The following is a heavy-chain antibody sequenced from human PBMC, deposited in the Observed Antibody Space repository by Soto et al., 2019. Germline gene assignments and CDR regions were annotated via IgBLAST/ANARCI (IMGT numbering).Heavy chain of an antibody. CDR3: ARIEHRSGYDDYYGMDV. D-gene: IGHD6-19*01. CDR1: GYTFTSYA. V-gene: IGHV1-3*01. Sequence: ASVKVSCKASGYTFTSYAMHWVRQAPGQRLEWMGWINAGNGNTKYSQKFQGRVTITRDTSASTAYMELSSLRSEDTAVYYCARIEHRSGYDDYYGMDVWGQGTTVTVSS. J-gene: IGHJ6*02. CDR2: INAGNGNT.